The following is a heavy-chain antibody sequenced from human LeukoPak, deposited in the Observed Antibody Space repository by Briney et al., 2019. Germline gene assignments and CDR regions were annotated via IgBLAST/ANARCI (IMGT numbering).Heavy chain of an antibody. CDR3: AFMVRGVRARYYFDY. CDR1: GGSFSGYY. CDR2: INHSGST. V-gene: IGHV4-34*01. J-gene: IGHJ4*02. D-gene: IGHD3-10*01. Sequence: PSETLSLTCAVYGGSFSGYYWSWIRQPPGKGLEWIGEINHSGSTNYNPSLKSRVTISVDTSKNQFSLKLSSVTAADTAVYYCAFMVRGVRARYYFDYWGQGTLVTVSS.